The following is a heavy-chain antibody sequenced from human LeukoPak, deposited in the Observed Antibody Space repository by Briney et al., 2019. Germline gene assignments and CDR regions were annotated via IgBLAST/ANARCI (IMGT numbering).Heavy chain of an antibody. Sequence: GGSLRLSCAASGFTFSTYDMSWVRQAPGKGLEWVSAISGSGGSTYYADSVKGRFTISRDNSKNTLYLQMNSLRAEDTAVYYCAKEVSRGTYPPGYWGQGTLVTVSS. D-gene: IGHD3-22*01. CDR1: GFTFSTYD. V-gene: IGHV3-23*01. CDR3: AKEVSRGTYPPGY. J-gene: IGHJ4*02. CDR2: ISGSGGST.